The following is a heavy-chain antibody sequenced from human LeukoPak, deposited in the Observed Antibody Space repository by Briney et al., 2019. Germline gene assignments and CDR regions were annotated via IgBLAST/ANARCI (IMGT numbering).Heavy chain of an antibody. CDR1: GFTFSSYE. CDR2: ISGSGSTI. CDR3: AKGVRRSSDYSSPVDY. V-gene: IGHV3-48*03. Sequence: GGSLRLSCAASGFTFSSYEMNWVRQAPGKGLEWVSCISGSGSTIHYADSVKGRFTVSRDNSRNTLYLQMNSLRAEDTAVYYCAKGVRRSSDYSSPVDYWGQGTLVNVSS. J-gene: IGHJ4*02. D-gene: IGHD3-22*01.